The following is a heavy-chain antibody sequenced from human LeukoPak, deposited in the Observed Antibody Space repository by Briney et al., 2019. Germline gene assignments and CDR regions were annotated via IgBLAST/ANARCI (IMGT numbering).Heavy chain of an antibody. V-gene: IGHV4-59*08. CDR2: IPYSAST. D-gene: IGHD5-24*01. Sequence: SEILSLTCTVSGGSISTYYWTWIRQPPGKGLEWIGYIPYSASTNYNASLKSRVTISVDKSKNQSSLKLSSVTAADTAVYYCARLGDGDNLRYFDYWGQGTLVTVSS. CDR3: ARLGDGDNLRYFDY. J-gene: IGHJ4*02. CDR1: GGSISTYY.